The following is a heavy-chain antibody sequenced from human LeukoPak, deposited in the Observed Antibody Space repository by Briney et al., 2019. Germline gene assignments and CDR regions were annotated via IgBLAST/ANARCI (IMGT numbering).Heavy chain of an antibody. CDR2: ISYDGNNK. CDR3: ASLPPDIVVVPAARLDY. Sequence: PGGSLRLSCAAPGFTFSSYAMHWVRQAPGKGLEWVALISYDGNNKYYADSVKGRFTISRDNSKNRLYLQMDSLRAEDTAVYSCASLPPDIVVVPAARLDYWDQGTLVTVSS. D-gene: IGHD2-2*01. V-gene: IGHV3-30-3*01. J-gene: IGHJ4*02. CDR1: GFTFSSYA.